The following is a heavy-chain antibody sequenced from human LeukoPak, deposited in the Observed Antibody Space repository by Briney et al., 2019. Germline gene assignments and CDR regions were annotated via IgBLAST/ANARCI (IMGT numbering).Heavy chain of an antibody. D-gene: IGHD2-2*02. Sequence: GGSLRLSCAASGFTFSSYWMTWVRQAPGKGLEWVANINQGGSEKYYADSVKGRFTISRDNSKNTLYLQMNSLRAEDTAVYYCARSGIQSGYCNSISCYTGYWGQGTLVTVSS. V-gene: IGHV3-7*01. CDR1: GFTFSSYW. CDR3: ARSGIQSGYCNSISCYTGY. CDR2: INQGGSEK. J-gene: IGHJ4*02.